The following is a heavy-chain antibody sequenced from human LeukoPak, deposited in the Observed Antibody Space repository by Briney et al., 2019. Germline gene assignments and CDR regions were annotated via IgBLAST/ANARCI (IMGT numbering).Heavy chain of an antibody. D-gene: IGHD4-11*01. V-gene: IGHV4-59*10. CDR2: IHAIGST. Sequence: SETLSLICTVFGGPMSDSYWYWIRHSAATGMEWIGRIHAIGSTNYNPSLKSRVIISLDTSKNQFSLKLSSVTAADTAVYYCARYHYYSNWFDPWGQGTLVTVSS. J-gene: IGHJ5*02. CDR3: ARYHYYSNWFDP. CDR1: GGPMSDSY.